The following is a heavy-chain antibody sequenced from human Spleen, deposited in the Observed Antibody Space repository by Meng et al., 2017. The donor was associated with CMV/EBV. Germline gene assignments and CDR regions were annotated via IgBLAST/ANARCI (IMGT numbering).Heavy chain of an antibody. CDR1: FA. D-gene: IGHD3-10*01. V-gene: IGHV3-30*04. CDR3: ARDPGYYGSGNYYPGPSYYFEY. Sequence: FAMHWVRQAPGKGLEWVAVFSYDGSNKYYADSVKGRFIISRDNSENTLYLQMNNLRPEDTAVYYCARDPGYYGSGNYYPGPSYYFEYWGQGTLVTVSS. CDR2: FSYDGSNK. J-gene: IGHJ4*01.